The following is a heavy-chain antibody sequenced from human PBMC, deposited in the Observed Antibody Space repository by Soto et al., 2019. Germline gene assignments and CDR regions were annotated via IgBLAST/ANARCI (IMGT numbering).Heavy chain of an antibody. V-gene: IGHV4-30-2*01. D-gene: IGHD4-17*01. Sequence: PSETLSLTCAVSGGSISSGGYSWSWIRQPAGKGLEWIGFIYHSESTNYNPSLKSRVTMSVDRSKNQFSLKLRSVTAADTAVYYCARATVTYYYFDYWGQGTLVTVSS. CDR3: ARATVTYYYFDY. CDR2: IYHSEST. J-gene: IGHJ4*02. CDR1: GGSISSGGYS.